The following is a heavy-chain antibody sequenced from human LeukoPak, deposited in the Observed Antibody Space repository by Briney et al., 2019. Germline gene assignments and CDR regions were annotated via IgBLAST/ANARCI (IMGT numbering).Heavy chain of an antibody. D-gene: IGHD1-26*01. CDR2: IYYSGST. CDR3: ARGVNSGYFDY. J-gene: IGHJ4*02. CDR1: GGSISSYY. Sequence: SETLSLTCTVSGGSISSYYWSWIRQPPGKGLEWIGYIYYSGSTNYNPSLRSRVTISVDTSKNQFSLKLTSVTAADTAVYYCARGVNSGYFDYCGQGTLVTVSS. V-gene: IGHV4-59*01.